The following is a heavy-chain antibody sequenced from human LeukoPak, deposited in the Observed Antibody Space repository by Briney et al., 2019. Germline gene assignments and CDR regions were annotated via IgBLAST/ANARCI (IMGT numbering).Heavy chain of an antibody. CDR3: ARGARAGYNLEPFDY. CDR2: IYYSGST. J-gene: IGHJ4*02. Sequence: KPSETLSLTCTVSGGSISRYYWSWIRQPPGKGLEWIGYIYYSGSTKYNPSLKSRVTISVDTSKNQFSLKLSSVTAADTAVYYCARGARAGYNLEPFDYWGQGTLVTVSS. CDR1: GGSISRYY. V-gene: IGHV4-59*08. D-gene: IGHD5-24*01.